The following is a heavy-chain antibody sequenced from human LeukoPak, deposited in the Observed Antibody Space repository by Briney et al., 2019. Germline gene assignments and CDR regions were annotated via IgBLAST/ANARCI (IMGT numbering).Heavy chain of an antibody. CDR2: MSGGSSYI. CDR3: ARSSLGGYYYYYMDV. Sequence: GGSLRLSCAASGFTFSDYSMIWVRQAPGRGLEFVSTMSGGSSYIFYADSLKGRFTVSRDNAKGSLYLQMNSLRAEDTAVYYCARSSLGGYYYYYMDVWGKGTTVTVSS. CDR1: GFTFSDYS. J-gene: IGHJ6*03. V-gene: IGHV3-21*01. D-gene: IGHD3-16*01.